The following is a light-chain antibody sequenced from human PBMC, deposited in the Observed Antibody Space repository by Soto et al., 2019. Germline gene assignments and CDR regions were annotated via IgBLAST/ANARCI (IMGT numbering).Light chain of an antibody. V-gene: IGKV3-20*01. CDR2: GAS. J-gene: IGKJ1*01. CDR1: QTVRSSY. Sequence: EIVLTQSPGTVSLSPGERATLSCRASQTVRSSYLAWYQQKPGQAPRLLIHGASNRAIGIPDRFSGSGSGPDLTLTISRLEPEDFAVYYCQQYGSSAWTFGQGSKVEI. CDR3: QQYGSSAWT.